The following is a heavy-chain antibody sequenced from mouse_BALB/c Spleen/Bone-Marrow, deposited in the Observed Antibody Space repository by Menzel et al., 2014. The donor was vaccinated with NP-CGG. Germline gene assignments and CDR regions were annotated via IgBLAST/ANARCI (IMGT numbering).Heavy chain of an antibody. CDR2: ISSGGSYT. D-gene: IGHD2-4*01. CDR3: ARVLRVYSMDY. CDR1: GFAFSSYD. V-gene: IGHV5-9*02. J-gene: IGHJ4*01. Sequence: DVHLVESGGGLVKPGGSLKLSCAASGFAFSSYDMSWVRQTPEKRLEWVATISSGGSYTYYPDSVKGRFTISRDNARNPLYLQMSSLRAEDTAFYYCARVLRVYSMDYWGQGTSVTVSS.